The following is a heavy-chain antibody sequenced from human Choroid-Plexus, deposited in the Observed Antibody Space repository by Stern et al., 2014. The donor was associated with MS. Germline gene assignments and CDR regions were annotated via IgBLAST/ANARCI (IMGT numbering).Heavy chain of an antibody. V-gene: IGHV3-30*04. Sequence: QVQLVQSGGGVVQPGRPLRLSCVASGFTFGSCAMHWVRQAPGKGLEWVAGVSYSGSNKYNAASVKGRFTISRDNSQNTLYMQMSSLRPEDTAVYYCAKDRQYLTYFFDHWGQGSLVTVSS. CDR2: VSYSGSNK. D-gene: IGHD2/OR15-2a*01. CDR3: AKDRQYLTYFFDH. CDR1: GFTFGSCA. J-gene: IGHJ5*02.